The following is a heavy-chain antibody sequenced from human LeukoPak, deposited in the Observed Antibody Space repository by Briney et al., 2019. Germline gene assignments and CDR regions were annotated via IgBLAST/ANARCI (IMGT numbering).Heavy chain of an antibody. CDR2: ISAYNGNT. Sequence: GASVKVSCKVSGYTLTELSMHWVRQAPGQGLEWMGWISAYNGNTNYAQKLQGRVTMTTDTSTSTAYMELRSLRSDDTAVYYCARGYDILTGPQAFDYWGQGTLVTVSS. CDR1: GYTLTELS. V-gene: IGHV1-18*01. CDR3: ARGYDILTGPQAFDY. J-gene: IGHJ4*02. D-gene: IGHD3-9*01.